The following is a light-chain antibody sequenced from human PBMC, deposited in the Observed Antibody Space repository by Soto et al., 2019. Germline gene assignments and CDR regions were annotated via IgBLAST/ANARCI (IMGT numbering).Light chain of an antibody. CDR1: QSISSW. V-gene: IGKV1-5*01. Sequence: DIQMTQSPSTLSASVGDRVTITCRASQSISSWLAWYQQKPGKAPKLLIYDVSSLESGVPSRFSGSGSGTEFTLTISSLQPDDFATYFCQQAHSLPWTFGQGTKVELK. CDR2: DVS. J-gene: IGKJ1*01. CDR3: QQAHSLPWT.